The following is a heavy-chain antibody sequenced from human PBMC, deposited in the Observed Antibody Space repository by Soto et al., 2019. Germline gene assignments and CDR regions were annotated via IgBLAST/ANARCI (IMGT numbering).Heavy chain of an antibody. CDR3: ARVCGGDCHYGMDV. CDR1: GGSFSGYY. J-gene: IGHJ6*02. Sequence: PSETLSLTCAVYGGSFSGYYWSWIRQPPGKGLEWIGEIYHSGSTNYNPSLKSRVTISVDTSKNQFSLKLSSVTAADTAVYYCARVCGGDCHYGMDVWGQGTTVTVSS. V-gene: IGHV4-34*09. D-gene: IGHD2-21*02. CDR2: IYHSGST.